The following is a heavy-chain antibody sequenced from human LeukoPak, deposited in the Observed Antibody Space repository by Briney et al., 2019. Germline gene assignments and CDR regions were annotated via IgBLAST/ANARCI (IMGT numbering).Heavy chain of an antibody. CDR3: ARGLAARPWNWFDP. CDR2: MNPNSGST. CDR1: GYTFTSYD. D-gene: IGHD6-6*01. Sequence: ASVKVSCKASGYTFTSYDINWVRQATGQGLEWMGWMNPNSGSTGYAQKFQGRVTITRNTSISTAYMELSSLRSEDTAVYYCARGLAARPWNWFDPWGQGTLVTVSS. J-gene: IGHJ5*02. V-gene: IGHV1-8*03.